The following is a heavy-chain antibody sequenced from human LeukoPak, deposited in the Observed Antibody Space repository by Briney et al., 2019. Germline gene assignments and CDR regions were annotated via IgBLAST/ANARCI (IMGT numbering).Heavy chain of an antibody. CDR2: ISAYNGNT. Sequence: GASVKVSCKASGYTFTSFGISWVRQAPGQGLEWMGWISAYNGNTNYAQKLQGRVPMTTDTSTSTAYMELRSLRSDDTAVYYCARIGSSGYYYFSIYWGQGTLVTVSS. D-gene: IGHD3-22*01. CDR1: GYTFTSFG. J-gene: IGHJ4*02. CDR3: ARIGSSGYYYFSIY. V-gene: IGHV1-18*01.